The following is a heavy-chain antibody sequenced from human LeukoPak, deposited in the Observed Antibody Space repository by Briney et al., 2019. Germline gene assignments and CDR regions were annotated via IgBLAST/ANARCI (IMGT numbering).Heavy chain of an antibody. CDR2: IIPIFGTA. D-gene: IGHD3-10*01. Sequence: EASVKVSCKASGGTFSSYAISWVRQAPGQGLEWMGGIIPIFGTANYAQKFQGRVTITADESTSTAYMELSSLRSEDTAVYYCARVGYYYGSGSYFGGNFDYWGQGTLVTVSS. CDR3: ARVGYYYGSGSYFGGNFDY. CDR1: GGTFSSYA. J-gene: IGHJ4*02. V-gene: IGHV1-69*13.